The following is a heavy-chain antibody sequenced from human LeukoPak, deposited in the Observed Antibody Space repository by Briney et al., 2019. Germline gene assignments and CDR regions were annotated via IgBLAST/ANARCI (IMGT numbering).Heavy chain of an antibody. V-gene: IGHV1-2*02. J-gene: IGHJ5*02. D-gene: IGHD4-17*01. CDR2: INPNSGGT. Sequence: GASVKVSCKASGYTFTGYYMHWVRQAPGQGLEWMGWINPNSGGTNYAQRFQGRVTMTRDTSISTAYMELSRLRSDDTAVYYCARFPRRSDTVTTSPLGFDPWGQGTLVTVSS. CDR3: ARFPRRSDTVTTSPLGFDP. CDR1: GYTFTGYY.